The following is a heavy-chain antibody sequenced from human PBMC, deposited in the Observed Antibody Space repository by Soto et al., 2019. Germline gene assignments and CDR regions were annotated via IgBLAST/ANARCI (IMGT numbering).Heavy chain of an antibody. V-gene: IGHV4-4*02. CDR1: GGSISSSNW. Sequence: SSETLSLTCAVSGGSISSSNWWSWVRQPPGKGLEWIGEIYHSGSTNYNPSLKSRVTISVDKSKNQFSLKLSSVTAADTAVYYCARDHRAWGGQSLDYWGQGTLVTVSS. CDR2: IYHSGST. J-gene: IGHJ4*02. D-gene: IGHD3-16*01. CDR3: ARDHRAWGGQSLDY.